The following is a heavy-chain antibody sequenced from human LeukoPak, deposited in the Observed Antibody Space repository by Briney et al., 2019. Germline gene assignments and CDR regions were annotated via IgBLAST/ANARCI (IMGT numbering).Heavy chain of an antibody. J-gene: IGHJ5*02. CDR1: GYTLTELS. Sequence: ASAKVACKVYGYTLTELSMHWVRQAPGKGLEWMGGFDPEDGETIYAQKFQGRVTMTEDTSTDTAYMELSSLRSEDTAVYYCATGQWGWFVPWGQGTLVTVSS. CDR2: FDPEDGET. CDR3: ATGQWGWFVP. V-gene: IGHV1-24*01. D-gene: IGHD3-16*01.